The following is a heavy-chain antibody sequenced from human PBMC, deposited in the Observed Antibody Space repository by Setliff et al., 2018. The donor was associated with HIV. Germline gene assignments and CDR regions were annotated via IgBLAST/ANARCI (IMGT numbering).Heavy chain of an antibody. CDR2: IYYNGRT. CDR3: VRERRRSPLSYGLDV. CDR1: GGSISSGGYY. Sequence: PSETLSLTCTVSGGSISSGGYYWNWIRQYPVKGLEWIGHIYYNGRTLFNPALGTRLNMSVDTSENQFSLHLNSATAADTAVYYCVRERRRSPLSYGLDVWGQGTTVTVSS. J-gene: IGHJ6*02. V-gene: IGHV4-31*03.